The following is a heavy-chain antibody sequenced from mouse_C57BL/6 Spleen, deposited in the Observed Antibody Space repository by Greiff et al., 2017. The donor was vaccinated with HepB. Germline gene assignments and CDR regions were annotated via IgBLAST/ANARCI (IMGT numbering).Heavy chain of an antibody. V-gene: IGHV3-5*01. J-gene: IGHJ2*01. CDR2: KYYSGTI. Sequence: EVKLMESGPGLVKPSQTVFLTCTVTGISITTGNYRWSWIRQFPGNKLEWIGYKYYSGTITYKPSHTSRTTITEDTPKNQFFLEMNSLTAEDTATYYGARGSDYFDYWGQGTTLTVSS. CDR1: GISITTGNYR. CDR3: ARGSDYFDY.